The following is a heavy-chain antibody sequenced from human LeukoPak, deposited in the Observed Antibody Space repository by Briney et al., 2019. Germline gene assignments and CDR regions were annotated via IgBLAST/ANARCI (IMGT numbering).Heavy chain of an antibody. CDR1: GGSFSGYY. V-gene: IGHV4-34*01. J-gene: IGHJ4*02. D-gene: IGHD5-24*01. CDR3: ASSALFTIRRHDY. CDR2: INHSGST. Sequence: SETLSLTCAVYGGSFSGYYWSWIRQPPGKGLEWIGEINHSGSTNYNPSLKSRVTISVDTSKNQFSLKLSSVTAADTAVYYCASSALFTIRRHDYWGQGTLVTVSS.